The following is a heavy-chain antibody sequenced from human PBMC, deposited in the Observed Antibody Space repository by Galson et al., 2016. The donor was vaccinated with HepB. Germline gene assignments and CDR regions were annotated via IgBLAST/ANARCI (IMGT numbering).Heavy chain of an antibody. D-gene: IGHD6-19*01. CDR3: ARSPQWLEHFDY. CDR2: INPTGSST. CDR1: GYTFTNYY. Sequence: SCKASGYTFTNYYMHWVRQAPGQGLQWMGIINPTGSSTSYAQKFQGRVTLTRDTSTGTEYMELSSLRSEDTAVYYCARSPQWLEHFDYWGQGTLVTVSS. J-gene: IGHJ4*02. V-gene: IGHV1-46*01.